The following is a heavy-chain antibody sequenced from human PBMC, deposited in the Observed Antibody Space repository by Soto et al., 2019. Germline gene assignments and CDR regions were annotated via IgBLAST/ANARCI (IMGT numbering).Heavy chain of an antibody. CDR1: GGTFNSHT. CDR2: IMPMFGVT. J-gene: IGHJ6*02. D-gene: IGHD2-21*01. CDR3: AGEGDTRSMSLPWMGYHYYGLDV. Sequence: QVQLVQSGAEVKKPGSSVKVSCRAPGGTFNSHTITWVRQAPGQGLEWMGGIMPMFGVTNYARKFQGRLTMTANESTTTDYMEVRGLTSEDTAVYYCAGEGDTRSMSLPWMGYHYYGLDVWGQGTTVIVSS. V-gene: IGHV1-69*12.